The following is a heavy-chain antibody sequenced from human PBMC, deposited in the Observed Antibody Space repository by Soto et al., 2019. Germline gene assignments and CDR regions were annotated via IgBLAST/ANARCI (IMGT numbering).Heavy chain of an antibody. J-gene: IGHJ4*02. D-gene: IGHD2-15*01. CDR2: INAGNGNT. V-gene: IGHV1-3*05. CDR1: GYTFTSYA. CDR3: ARGTVVTHFDY. Sequence: QVQLVQSGAEEKKPGASVKVSCKASGYTFTSYAMHWVRQAPGQRLEWMGWINAGNGNTKYSQKFQGRVTITRDTSASTAYMELSSLRAEDTAVYYCARGTVVTHFDYWGQGTLVTVSS.